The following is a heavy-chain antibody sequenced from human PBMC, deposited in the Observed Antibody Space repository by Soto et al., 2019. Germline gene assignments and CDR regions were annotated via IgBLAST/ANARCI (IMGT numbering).Heavy chain of an antibody. Sequence: GWLRRTCSASGCTFSDYYMSWIRQAPGKGLEWVSYISSSSSYTNYADSVKGRFTISRDNAKNSLYLQMNSLRAEDTAVYYCARDPAGYCSGGSCYQGWFDPWGQGTLVTVYS. CDR2: ISSSSSYT. CDR1: GCTFSDYY. D-gene: IGHD2-15*01. J-gene: IGHJ5*02. V-gene: IGHV3-11*06. CDR3: ARDPAGYCSGGSCYQGWFDP.